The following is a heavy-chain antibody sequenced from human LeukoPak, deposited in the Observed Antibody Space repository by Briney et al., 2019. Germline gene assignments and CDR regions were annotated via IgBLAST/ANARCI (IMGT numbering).Heavy chain of an antibody. CDR1: GYTFTSYD. D-gene: IGHD5-18*01. Sequence: ASVKVSCKASGYTFTSYDINWVRQATGQGLEWMGWMNPNSGNTGYAQKFQGRVTMTRNTSISTAYMELSSLRSEDTAVYYCARDLPPRVDTAMARPFYYYYGMDVWGQGTTVTVSS. CDR3: ARDLPPRVDTAMARPFYYYYGMDV. CDR2: MNPNSGNT. J-gene: IGHJ6*02. V-gene: IGHV1-8*01.